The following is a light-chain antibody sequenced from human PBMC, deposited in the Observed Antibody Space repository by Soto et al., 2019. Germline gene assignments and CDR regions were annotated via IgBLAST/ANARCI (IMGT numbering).Light chain of an antibody. V-gene: IGKV3-20*01. CDR3: QKYAGSPPT. CDR2: SAS. CDR1: QSLGTLY. J-gene: IGKJ1*01. Sequence: IVWSESPWTLSLSPGERRTLSCLASQSLGTLYLAWFQQKSGQAPRPLIYSASRRATGIPDRFTGSGSGTDFTPTINRVEPDDFAVYFCQKYAGSPPTFGQGNK.